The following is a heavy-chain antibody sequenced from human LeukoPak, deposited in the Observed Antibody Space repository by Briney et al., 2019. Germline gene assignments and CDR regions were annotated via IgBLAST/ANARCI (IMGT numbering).Heavy chain of an antibody. CDR2: IWSHGNTK. CDR1: GFVFSTYG. J-gene: IGHJ3*02. CDR3: ARDDDYDDHNTFDM. D-gene: IGHD4-17*01. V-gene: IGHV3-33*01. Sequence: PGGPLRLSCAASGFVFSTYGMHWVRQAPGKGLEWVAVIWSHGNTKKYADSVTGRFTISRDNSKNTLYLEMNTLRAEDTAVYYCARDDDYDDHNTFDMWGHGTMVTVSS.